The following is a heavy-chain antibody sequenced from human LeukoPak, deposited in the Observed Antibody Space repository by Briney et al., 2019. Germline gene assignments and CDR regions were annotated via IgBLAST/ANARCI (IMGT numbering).Heavy chain of an antibody. D-gene: IGHD1-26*01. CDR3: ARLASWELLGHGIDY. J-gene: IGHJ4*02. CDR1: GGSISSGSYY. Sequence: PSETLSLTCSVSGGSISSGSYYWSWIRQPAGKGLEWIGRMYTSGSSNYNPSLKSRVTISVDTSKNQFSLKLSSVTAADTAVYYCARLASWELLGHGIDYWGQGTLVTVSS. V-gene: IGHV4-61*02. CDR2: MYTSGSS.